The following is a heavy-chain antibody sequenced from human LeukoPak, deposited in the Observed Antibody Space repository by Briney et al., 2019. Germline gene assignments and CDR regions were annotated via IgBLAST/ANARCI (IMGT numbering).Heavy chain of an antibody. J-gene: IGHJ5*02. Sequence: ASVKVSCKVSGYTFSDYFIHWVRQSPGQGLEWMGWINPKIGGTDYAHKFQGRVTMTRDTSISTAYMELSGLRSDDSAIYYCVRDLFTPRDLWGQGTLVTVSS. CDR2: INPKIGGT. CDR1: GYTFSDYF. V-gene: IGHV1-2*02. D-gene: IGHD2-15*01. CDR3: VRDLFTPRDL.